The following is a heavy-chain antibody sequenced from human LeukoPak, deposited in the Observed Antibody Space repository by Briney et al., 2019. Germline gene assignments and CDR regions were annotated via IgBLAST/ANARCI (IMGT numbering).Heavy chain of an antibody. D-gene: IGHD4-17*01. J-gene: IGHJ3*02. CDR3: ARARSYGGDAFDI. CDR1: GFTFSSYS. V-gene: IGHV3-21*01. Sequence: GGSLRLSCAASGFTFSSYSMNWVRQAPGKGLEWVSSISSGSSYIYYADSVKGRFTISRDNAKNSLYLQMNSLRAEDTAVYYCARARSYGGDAFDIWGQGTMVTVSS. CDR2: ISSGSSYI.